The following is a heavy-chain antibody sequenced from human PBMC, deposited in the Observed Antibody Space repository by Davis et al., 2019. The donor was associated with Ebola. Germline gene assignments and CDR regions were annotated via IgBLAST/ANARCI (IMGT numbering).Heavy chain of an antibody. V-gene: IGHV3-23*01. J-gene: IGHJ6*03. Sequence: GESLKISCAASGITFSTYAMGWVRRAPGKGLEWVSGISQSGTYTKYVDSVKGRFTISRDNFKDTLYLHMNSLRGEDTAVYYCAKYNGGYYDFYSMDVWGEGTTVTVSS. D-gene: IGHD1-14*01. CDR2: ISQSGTYT. CDR1: GITFSTYA. CDR3: AKYNGGYYDFYSMDV.